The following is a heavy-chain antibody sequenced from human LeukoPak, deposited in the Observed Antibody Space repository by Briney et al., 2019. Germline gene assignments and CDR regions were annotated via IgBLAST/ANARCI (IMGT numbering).Heavy chain of an antibody. V-gene: IGHV4-39*01. CDR3: ARQQVVPAASGCFDP. J-gene: IGHJ5*02. Sequence: PSETLSLTCTVSSGSISSGSYYWSWIRQPPGKGLEWIGSIYHSGSTYYNPSLKSRVTISVDTSKNQFSLKLSSVTAADTAVYYCARQQVVPAASGCFDPWGQGTLVTVSS. CDR1: SGSISSGSYY. CDR2: IYHSGST. D-gene: IGHD2-2*01.